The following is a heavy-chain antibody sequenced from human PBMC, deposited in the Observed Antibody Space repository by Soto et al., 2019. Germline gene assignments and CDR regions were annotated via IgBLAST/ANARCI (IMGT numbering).Heavy chain of an antibody. CDR2: ISSNGGST. V-gene: IGHV3-64D*08. CDR3: VKDPGSGWYGLYYGMDV. CDR1: GFTFSSYA. J-gene: IGHJ6*02. D-gene: IGHD6-19*01. Sequence: PGGSLRLSCSASGFTFSSYAMHWVRQAPGKGLEYVSAISSNGGSTYYADSVKGRFTISRDNSKNTLYLQMSSLRAEDTAVYYCVKDPGSGWYGLYYGMDVWGQGTTVTVS.